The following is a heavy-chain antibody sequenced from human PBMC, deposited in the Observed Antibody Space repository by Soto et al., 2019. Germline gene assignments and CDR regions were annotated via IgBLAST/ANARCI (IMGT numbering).Heavy chain of an antibody. CDR3: APTYSTSWYWLDP. J-gene: IGHJ5*02. Sequence: QVTVKESGPVLVKPTETLTLTCTVSGFSLSNAGLGVSWIRQPPGKALEWLAHIFSNDEKSYSTSLKSRLTISNDTSKSQVVLTMTNMDPVDTATYYCAPTYSTSWYWLDPWGQGTLVTVSS. CDR1: GFSLSNAGLG. CDR2: IFSNDEK. D-gene: IGHD6-13*01. V-gene: IGHV2-26*01.